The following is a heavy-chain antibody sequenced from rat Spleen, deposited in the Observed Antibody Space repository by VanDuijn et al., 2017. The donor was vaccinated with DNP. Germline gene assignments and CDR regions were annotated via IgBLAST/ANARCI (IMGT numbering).Heavy chain of an antibody. CDR1: GYSITSNY. CDR3: ARWTRYFDY. D-gene: IGHD1-7*01. J-gene: IGHJ2*01. CDR2: ISYSGST. Sequence: EVQLQESGSGLVKPSQSLSLTCSVTGYSITSNYWGWIRKFPGNKMEYIGHISYSGSTNYNPSLKSRISITRDTSKNHFFLHLNSVTTEDTASYYCARWTRYFDYWGQGAMVTVSS. V-gene: IGHV3-1*01.